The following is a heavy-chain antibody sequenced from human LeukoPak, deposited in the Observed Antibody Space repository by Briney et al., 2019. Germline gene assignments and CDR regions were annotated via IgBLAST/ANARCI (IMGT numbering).Heavy chain of an antibody. J-gene: IGHJ4*02. V-gene: IGHV1-8*03. CDR3: ARAPYDFWSGYYVY. Sequence: ASVKVSCKASGYTFTSYDVNWVRQATGQGLEWMGWMNPNSGNTGYAQKFQGRVTITRNTSISTAYMELSSLRSEDTAVYYCARAPYDFWSGYYVYWGQGTLVTVSS. D-gene: IGHD3-3*01. CDR1: GYTFTSYD. CDR2: MNPNSGNT.